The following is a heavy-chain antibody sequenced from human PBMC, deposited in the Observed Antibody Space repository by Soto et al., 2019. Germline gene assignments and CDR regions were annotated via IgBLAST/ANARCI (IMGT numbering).Heavy chain of an antibody. CDR2: ISYSGST. D-gene: IGHD3-10*01. Sequence: SETLSLTCTVSGGSISSYYWSWIRQPPGKGLEWIGYISYSGSTNYNPSLKSRVTISVDTSKNQFSLKLSSVTAADTAVYYCARTEFPSYYMDVWGKGTTVTVSS. CDR1: GGSISSYY. V-gene: IGHV4-59*08. J-gene: IGHJ6*03. CDR3: ARTEFPSYYMDV.